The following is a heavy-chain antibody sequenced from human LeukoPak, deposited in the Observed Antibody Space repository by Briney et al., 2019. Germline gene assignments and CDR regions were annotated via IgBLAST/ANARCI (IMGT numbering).Heavy chain of an antibody. D-gene: IGHD1-26*01. CDR2: INPNSGGT. Sequence: ASVKVSCKDCGYTFTGYYIHLVRKAPQPGVEWMGWINPNSGGTYYAQKFQGRVTMTRDTSISTAYMELSRLRSDDTAVYYGASGSYARDAFDIWGQGTMVTVSS. CDR3: ASGSYARDAFDI. V-gene: IGHV1-2*02. CDR1: GYTFTGYY. J-gene: IGHJ3*02.